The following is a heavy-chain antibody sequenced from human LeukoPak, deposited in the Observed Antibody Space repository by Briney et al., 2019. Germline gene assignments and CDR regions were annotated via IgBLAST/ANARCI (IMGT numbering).Heavy chain of an antibody. Sequence: SETLSLTCTVSGGSISSSSYSWGWIRQPPGKGLEWIGNIYYSGNSYSNPSLKSRVTISVDTSKNQFSLRLSSVTAADTAMYYCAISYASGAWYIDYYFDFWGQGTLVTVS. CDR1: GGSISSSSYS. V-gene: IGHV4-39*01. CDR2: IYYSGNS. J-gene: IGHJ4*02. CDR3: AISYASGAWYIDYYFDF. D-gene: IGHD6-19*01.